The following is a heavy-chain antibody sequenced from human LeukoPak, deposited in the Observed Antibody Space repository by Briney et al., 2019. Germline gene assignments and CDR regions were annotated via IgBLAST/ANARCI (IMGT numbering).Heavy chain of an antibody. CDR2: IYPGDSDT. CDR3: ARALRYCSGGSCYSGFWFDP. D-gene: IGHD2-15*01. V-gene: IGHV5-51*01. J-gene: IGHJ5*02. CDR1: GYNFTNYW. Sequence: GESLKISCKGSGYNFTNYWIGWVRQMPGKGLEWMGIIYPGDSDTRYSPSFQGQVTISADKSISTAYLQWSSLKASDTAMYYCARALRYCSGGSCYSGFWFDPWGQGTLATVSS.